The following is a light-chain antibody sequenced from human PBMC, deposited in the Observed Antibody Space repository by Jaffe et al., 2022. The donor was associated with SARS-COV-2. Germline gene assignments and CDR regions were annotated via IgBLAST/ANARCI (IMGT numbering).Light chain of an antibody. CDR3: QSFDNSLTGWV. CDR1: SSNIGAGYD. Sequence: QSVLTQSPSVSGAPGQRVTISCTGSSSNIGAGYDVHWYQQLPGTAPKLLIYDSNNRPSGVPDRFSGSKSGTSASLAISGLQPEDEADYHCQSFDNSLTGWVFGGGTKLTVL. J-gene: IGLJ3*02. CDR2: DSN. V-gene: IGLV1-40*01.